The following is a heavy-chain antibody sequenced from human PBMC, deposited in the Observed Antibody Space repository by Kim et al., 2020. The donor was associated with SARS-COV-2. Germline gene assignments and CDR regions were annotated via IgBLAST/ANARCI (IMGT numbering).Heavy chain of an antibody. CDR2: INTNTGNP. CDR1: GYTFTSYS. CDR3: VRGPQRHRPY. V-gene: IGHV7-4-1*02. Sequence: ASVKVSCKASGYTFTSYSINWVRQAPGQGLEWMGWINTNTGNPTYAQGFTGRFVFSLDTSVSTAYLEISSLKAEDTAVYFCVRGPQRHRPYWGQGTLVTVSS. D-gene: IGHD1-1*01. J-gene: IGHJ4*02.